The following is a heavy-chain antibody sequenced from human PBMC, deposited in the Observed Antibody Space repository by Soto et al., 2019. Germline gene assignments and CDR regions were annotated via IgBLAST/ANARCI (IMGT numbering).Heavy chain of an antibody. V-gene: IGHV5-51*01. Sequence: RGESQKICNKGAGNSSTNYWSGWRRHMPGKSLEWVGIIYPGDSDNRDSPSFQGQVTISADKSISNAYLQWSSLKASDTAMYYCARRHYDFWSGYARYGMDVWGQGTTVTVSS. CDR1: GNSSTNYW. D-gene: IGHD3-3*01. J-gene: IGHJ6*02. CDR3: ARRHYDFWSGYARYGMDV. CDR2: IYPGDSDN.